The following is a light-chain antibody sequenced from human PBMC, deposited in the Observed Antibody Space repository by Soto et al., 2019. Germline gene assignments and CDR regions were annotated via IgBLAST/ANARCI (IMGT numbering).Light chain of an antibody. CDR1: QGLSSD. V-gene: IGKV1-9*01. Sequence: DIQLTQSPSFLSASVGDRVTITCRASQGLSSDLAWYQQKPGKAPKLLIYAASTLQSGVPSRFSGSGSGTEFTLTISSLQLEDFATYYCQQLDSYPITFGQGTRLEMK. CDR3: QQLDSYPIT. CDR2: AAS. J-gene: IGKJ5*01.